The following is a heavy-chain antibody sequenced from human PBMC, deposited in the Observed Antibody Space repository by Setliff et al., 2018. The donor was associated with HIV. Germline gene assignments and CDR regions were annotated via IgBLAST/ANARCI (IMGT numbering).Heavy chain of an antibody. V-gene: IGHV1-46*03. CDR2: INPSGGST. J-gene: IGHJ6*03. D-gene: IGHD2-2*01. CDR1: GYTFTSYY. Sequence: ASVKVSCKASGYTFTSYYMHWVRQAPGQGLEWMGTINPSGGSTSYAQKFQGRVTMTRDTSTSTVYKELSSLRSEDTAVYYCARDCSSTSCPGSFNYYYYYYYMDVWGKWTTVTVSS. CDR3: ARDCSSTSCPGSFNYYYYYYYMDV.